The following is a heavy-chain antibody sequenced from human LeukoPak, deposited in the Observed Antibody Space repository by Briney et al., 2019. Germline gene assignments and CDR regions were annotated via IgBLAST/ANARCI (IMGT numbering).Heavy chain of an antibody. CDR2: ISSSSSYI. J-gene: IGHJ5*02. CDR1: GFTFSSYA. Sequence: PGGSLRLSCAASGFTFSSYAMSWVRQAPGKGLEWVSSISSSSSYIYYADSVKGRFTISRDNAKNSLYLQMNSLRAEDTAVYYCARGLVRGVIKYNWFDPWGQGTLVTVSS. D-gene: IGHD3-10*01. CDR3: ARGLVRGVIKYNWFDP. V-gene: IGHV3-21*01.